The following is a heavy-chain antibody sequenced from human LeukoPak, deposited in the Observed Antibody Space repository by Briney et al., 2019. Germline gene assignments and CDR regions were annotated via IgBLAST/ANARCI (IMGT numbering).Heavy chain of an antibody. Sequence: GGSLRLYCAASGFTVSSNYMSWVRQAPGKGLEWVSVIYSGGSTYYADSVKGRFTISRDNSKNTLYLQMNSLRAEDTAVYYCARERYSSGWYDILDYWGQGTLVTVSS. CDR2: IYSGGST. V-gene: IGHV3-66*01. CDR1: GFTVSSNY. D-gene: IGHD6-19*01. CDR3: ARERYSSGWYDILDY. J-gene: IGHJ4*02.